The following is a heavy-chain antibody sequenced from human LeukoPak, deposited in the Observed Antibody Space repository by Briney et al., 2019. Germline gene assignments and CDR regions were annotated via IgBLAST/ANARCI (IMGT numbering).Heavy chain of an antibody. CDR2: IRGDSGFT. V-gene: IGHV3-23*01. D-gene: IGHD6-6*01. J-gene: IGHJ3*01. CDR1: GFRFSDFT. CDR3: AKDYVGVEPDAFDV. Sequence: SGGSLRLSCSASGFRFSDFTMTWVRQAPGKGLEWVSSIRGDSGFTYYADSVKGRFSISRDNSKNALHLQMNSLRAEDTAVYYCAKDYVGVEPDAFDVWGQGTMVIVSS.